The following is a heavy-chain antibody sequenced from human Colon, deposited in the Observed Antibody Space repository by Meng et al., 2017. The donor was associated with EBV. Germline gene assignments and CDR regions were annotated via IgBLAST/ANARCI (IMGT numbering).Heavy chain of an antibody. D-gene: IGHD3-10*01. CDR2: IYYNGST. J-gene: IGHJ4*02. V-gene: IGHV4-39*01. Sequence: QLLQLGPGLVKPSAAPSLTRTVSGGFIIISSFFRGWIRQPPWKWLEWIGSIYYNGSTYYNPSLKSRVTISVDTSKNQFSLKLNSVTAADTAVYYCARRRYYYGSGSYHSYYFDYWGQGALVTVSS. CDR1: GGFIIISSFF. CDR3: ARRRYYYGSGSYHSYYFDY.